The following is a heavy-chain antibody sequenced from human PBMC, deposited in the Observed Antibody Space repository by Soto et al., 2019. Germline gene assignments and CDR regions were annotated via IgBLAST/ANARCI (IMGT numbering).Heavy chain of an antibody. CDR1: GYTLTELS. J-gene: IGHJ5*02. CDR3: ATVGSRGVRGSYHPNWFDP. CDR2: FDPEDGET. D-gene: IGHD3-16*02. V-gene: IGHV1-24*01. Sequence: ASVKVSCKVSGYTLTELSMHWVRQAPGKGLEWMGGFDPEDGETIYAQKFQGRVTMTEDTSTDTAYMELGSLRSEDTAVYYCATVGSRGVRGSYHPNWFDPWGQGTLVTVSS.